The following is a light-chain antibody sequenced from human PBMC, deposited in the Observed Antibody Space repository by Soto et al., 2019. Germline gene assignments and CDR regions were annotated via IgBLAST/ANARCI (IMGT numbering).Light chain of an antibody. CDR2: KAS. Sequence: DIQMTQSPSTLSASVGDRVTMTCRASQSISTSLAWYQHKPGKAPKLLIYKASTLQSGVPSRFSGSGSGTEFTLTTRSLRPDDFATYYFQQYNSSSRTFGQGTTVQIQ. V-gene: IGKV1-5*03. J-gene: IGKJ1*01. CDR1: QSISTS. CDR3: QQYNSSSRT.